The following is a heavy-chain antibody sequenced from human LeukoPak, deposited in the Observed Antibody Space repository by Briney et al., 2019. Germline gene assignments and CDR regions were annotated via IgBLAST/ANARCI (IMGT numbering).Heavy chain of an antibody. CDR2: ISGSGGST. CDR3: LRYNYAYYFDY. Sequence: PGGSLRLSCAASGFTFSSYAMSWVRQAPGKGLEWVSSISGSGGSTYYADSVKGRFTTSRDNSKNTLFLQMNSLRAEDTAVYYCLRYNYAYYFDYWGQGTLVTVSS. J-gene: IGHJ4*02. D-gene: IGHD5-18*01. V-gene: IGHV3-23*01. CDR1: GFTFSSYA.